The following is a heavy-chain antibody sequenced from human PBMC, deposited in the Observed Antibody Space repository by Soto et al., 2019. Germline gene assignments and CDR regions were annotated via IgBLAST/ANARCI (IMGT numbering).Heavy chain of an antibody. CDR1: GFTFRSAE. CDR2: ISSTGVTM. CDR3: ARDYYYGMDV. Sequence: VGSLRLSCAASGFTFRSAEMNWVRQAPGKGLEWVSYISSTGVTMYYADSVKGRFAISRDNARNSLYLQMSSLRAEDTAVYFCARDYYYGMDVWGPGTTVTVSS. J-gene: IGHJ6*02. V-gene: IGHV3-48*03.